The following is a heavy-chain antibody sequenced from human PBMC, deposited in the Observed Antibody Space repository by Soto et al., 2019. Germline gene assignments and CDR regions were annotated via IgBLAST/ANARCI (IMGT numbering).Heavy chain of an antibody. D-gene: IGHD1-7*01. CDR2: IYRTGST. V-gene: IGHV4-30-2*01. CDR3: ASRDRGTSVDY. Sequence: PSETLSLTCAVSVVSITRGGSSWTWIRQPPGKGLEWIGEIYRTGSTNYNPSLKSRVTISLDKSENQFSLNVTSLTAADTTVYYCASRDRGTSVDYWGQGTLVTVSS. J-gene: IGHJ4*02. CDR1: VVSITRGGSS.